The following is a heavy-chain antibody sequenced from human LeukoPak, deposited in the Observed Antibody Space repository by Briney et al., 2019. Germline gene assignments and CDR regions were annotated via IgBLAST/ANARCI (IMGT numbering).Heavy chain of an antibody. V-gene: IGHV1-18*01. CDR1: GYTFTSYG. Sequence: GASVKVSCKASGYTFTSYGISWVRQAPGQGLEWMGWISAYSGDTNYAQKFQGRATMTTDTSTSTAYMELSSLRSEDTAVYYCARGPQRDLVDYWGQGTLVTVSS. CDR3: ARGPQRDLVDY. CDR2: ISAYSGDT. J-gene: IGHJ4*02.